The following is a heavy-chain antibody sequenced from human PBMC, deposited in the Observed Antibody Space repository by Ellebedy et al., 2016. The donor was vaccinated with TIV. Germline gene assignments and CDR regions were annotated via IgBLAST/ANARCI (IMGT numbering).Heavy chain of an antibody. Sequence: MPSETLSLTCTVSGGSTSTYYWTWIRQPPGKGLEWIGNVYYSGSPNYNPSLKSRVTISLHTSKKQFSLKLDSVTAADTAVYYCARGFLSKWLDPWGRGILVTVAS. V-gene: IGHV4-59*01. CDR1: GGSTSTYY. CDR2: VYYSGSP. J-gene: IGHJ5*02. CDR3: ARGFLSKWLDP.